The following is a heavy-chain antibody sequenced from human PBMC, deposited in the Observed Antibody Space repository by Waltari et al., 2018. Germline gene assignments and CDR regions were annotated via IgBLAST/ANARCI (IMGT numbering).Heavy chain of an antibody. CDR3: ARGRYSSSSGFHVFDY. D-gene: IGHD6-6*01. CDR1: GGSFSGYY. V-gene: IGHV4-34*01. J-gene: IGHJ4*02. Sequence: QVQLQQWGAGLLKPSETLSLTCAVFGGSFSGYYWSWIRQPPGKGLEWIGEINHSGGTNYNPSLKSRVTISVDTSSNQFSLKLSFVTAADTAVYYCARGRYSSSSGFHVFDYWGQGTLVTVSS. CDR2: INHSGGT.